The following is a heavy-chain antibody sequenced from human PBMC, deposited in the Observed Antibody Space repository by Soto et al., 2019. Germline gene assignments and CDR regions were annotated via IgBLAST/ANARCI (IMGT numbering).Heavy chain of an antibody. J-gene: IGHJ2*01. V-gene: IGHV1-69*12. CDR1: GGTFSRYA. D-gene: IGHD6-19*01. CDR3: AQTLGLAVAGPGRFDL. Sequence: QVQLVQSGAEVKKYGSSVKVSCKACGGTFSRYAISWVRQAPGQGLEWMGGITPMFGTANYAQKFQGRVTITADESTSTAYMELSSLRSDDTAVYYCAQTLGLAVAGPGRFDLWGRGTLVTVSS. CDR2: ITPMFGTA.